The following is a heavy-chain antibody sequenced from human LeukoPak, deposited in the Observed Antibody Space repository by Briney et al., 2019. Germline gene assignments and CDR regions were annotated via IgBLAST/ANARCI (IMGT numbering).Heavy chain of an antibody. Sequence: GGSLRLSCAASGFTFSNYAMSRVRQAPGGGLEWVSAISGSGDTTFHADSVKGRFTTSRDNSENTLSLQMSGLRVEDSAVYFCAKDTSAWWYHRAYMNVWGTGTTVTVSS. CDR2: ISGSGDTT. CDR3: AKDTSAWWYHRAYMNV. J-gene: IGHJ6*03. D-gene: IGHD2-15*01. V-gene: IGHV3-23*01. CDR1: GFTFSNYA.